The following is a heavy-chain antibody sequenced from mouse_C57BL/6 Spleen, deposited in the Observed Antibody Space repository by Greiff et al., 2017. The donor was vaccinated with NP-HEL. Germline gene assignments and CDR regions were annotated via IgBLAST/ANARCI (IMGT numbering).Heavy chain of an antibody. CDR2: IYPGDGDT. V-gene: IGHV1-82*01. CDR3: AREGSLPFYYFDY. Sequence: VQLQQSGPELVKPGASVKISCKASGYAFSSSWMNWVKQRPGKGLEWIGRIYPGDGDTNYNGKFKGKATLTADKSSSTAYMQLSSLTSEDSAVYFGAREGSLPFYYFDYWGQGTTLTVSS. J-gene: IGHJ2*01. D-gene: IGHD1-2*01. CDR1: GYAFSSSW.